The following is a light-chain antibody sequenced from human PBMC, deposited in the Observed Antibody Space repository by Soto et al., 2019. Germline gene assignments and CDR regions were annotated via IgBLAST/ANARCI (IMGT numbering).Light chain of an antibody. CDR1: RGVFYSSTIKNN. CDR3: QQYYSTPRT. V-gene: IGKV4-1*01. J-gene: IGKJ1*01. Sequence: DIVMTRLPASLAVSLAEGATITARSARGVFYSSTIKNNLAWYQQKPGQPPKLLIYWASTRESGVPDRFSGSGSGTDFTLTISSLQAEDVAVYYCQQYYSTPRTFGQGTKVEIK. CDR2: WAS.